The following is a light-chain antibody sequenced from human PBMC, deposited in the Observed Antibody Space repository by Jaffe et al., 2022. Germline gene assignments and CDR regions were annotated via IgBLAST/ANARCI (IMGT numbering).Light chain of an antibody. Sequence: EIVLTQSPGTLSLSPGERATLSCRASQSVTSNYLTWYQQKPGQAPRLLIHGASTRATGIPDRFSGRGSGTDFTLTISRLEPEDFAIYYCQQYGSSPWTFGQGTKVEIK. CDR1: QSVTSNY. V-gene: IGKV3-20*01. J-gene: IGKJ1*01. CDR3: QQYGSSPWT. CDR2: GAS.